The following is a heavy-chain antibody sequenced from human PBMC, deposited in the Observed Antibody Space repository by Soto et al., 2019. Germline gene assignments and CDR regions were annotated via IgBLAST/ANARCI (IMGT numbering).Heavy chain of an antibody. Sequence: SETLSLTCTVSGGSISSSSYYWGWIRQPPGKGLEWIGSIYYSGSTYYNPSLKSRVTISVDTSKNQFSLKLSSVTAADTAVYYCASLGSSWPNFDYWGQGTLVTVSS. CDR2: IYYSGST. CDR1: GGSISSSSYY. V-gene: IGHV4-39*01. J-gene: IGHJ4*02. D-gene: IGHD6-13*01. CDR3: ASLGSSWPNFDY.